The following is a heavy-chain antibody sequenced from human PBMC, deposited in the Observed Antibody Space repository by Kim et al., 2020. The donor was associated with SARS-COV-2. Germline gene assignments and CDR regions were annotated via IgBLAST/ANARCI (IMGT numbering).Heavy chain of an antibody. CDR1: GFTFSSYG. CDR2: ISYDGSNK. CDR3: AKSASSGYVFDY. V-gene: IGHV3-30*18. D-gene: IGHD3-22*01. J-gene: IGHJ4*02. Sequence: GGSLRLSCAASGFTFSSYGMHWVRQAPGKGLEWVAVISYDGSNKYYADSVKGRFTISRDNSKNTLYLQMNSLRAEDTAVYYCAKSASSGYVFDYWGQGTLVTVSS.